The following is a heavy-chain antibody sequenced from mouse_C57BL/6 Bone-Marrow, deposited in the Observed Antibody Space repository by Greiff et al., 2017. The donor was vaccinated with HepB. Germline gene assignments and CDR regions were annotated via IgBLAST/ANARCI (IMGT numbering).Heavy chain of an antibody. CDR1: GYTFTSYW. J-gene: IGHJ2*01. V-gene: IGHV1-52*01. D-gene: IGHD4-1*01. CDR3: ASTGTVPFDY. Sequence: QVQLKQSGAELVRPGSSVKLSCKASGYTFTSYWMHWVKQRPIQGLEWIGNIDPSDSETHYNQKFKDKATLTVDKSSSTAYMQLSSLTSEDSAVYYCASTGTVPFDYWGQGTTLTVSS. CDR2: IDPSDSET.